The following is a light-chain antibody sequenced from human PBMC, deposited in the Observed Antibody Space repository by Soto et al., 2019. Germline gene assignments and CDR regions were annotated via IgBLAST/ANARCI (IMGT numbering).Light chain of an antibody. V-gene: IGKV1-8*01. CDR1: QGISSY. J-gene: IGKJ2*01. CDR2: AAS. CDR3: QQYYSYPPT. Sequence: AIRMTQSPSSFSASTGDRVTITCRASQGISSYLAWYQQKPGKAPKLLIYAASTLQSGVPSRFSGSGSGTDFTLTISCLQSKDFATYYCQQYYSYPPTFGQGTKLEIK.